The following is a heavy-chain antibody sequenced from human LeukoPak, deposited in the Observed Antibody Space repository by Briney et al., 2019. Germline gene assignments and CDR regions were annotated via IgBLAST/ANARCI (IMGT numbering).Heavy chain of an antibody. D-gene: IGHD6-25*01. V-gene: IGHV3-23*01. J-gene: IGHJ4*02. CDR1: GFTFSTYA. CDR2: ISGSGTNT. Sequence: GGSLRLSCAASGFTFSTYAMSWVRQAPGKGLEWVSAISGSGTNTYYADSVKGRFTISRDNSQDTLYLQMNSLRAEDTAVYFCARVRGYILFSKWGILDYWGQGTLVTVSS. CDR3: ARVRGYILFSKWGILDY.